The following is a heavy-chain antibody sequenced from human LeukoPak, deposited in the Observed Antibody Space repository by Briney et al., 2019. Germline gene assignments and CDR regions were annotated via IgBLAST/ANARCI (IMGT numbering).Heavy chain of an antibody. CDR3: ARSLPNGAFDI. J-gene: IGHJ3*02. CDR2: IHHSGST. V-gene: IGHV4-4*02. Sequence: SGTLSLTCAVSGGSISSSNWWSWVRQPPGKGLEWIGEIHHSGSTHYNPSLKSRVTISVDTSKNQFSLKLSSVTAADTAVYYCARSLPNGAFDIWGQGTMVTVSS. CDR1: GGSISSSNW. D-gene: IGHD5/OR15-5a*01.